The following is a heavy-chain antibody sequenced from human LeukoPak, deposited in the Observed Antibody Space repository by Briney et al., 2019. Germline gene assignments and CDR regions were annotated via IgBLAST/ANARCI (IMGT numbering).Heavy chain of an antibody. V-gene: IGHV3-23*01. CDR1: GFSISNYA. Sequence: GGSLRLSCAASGFSISNYAMSWVRQAPGKGLEWVSAISGSGGSTYYADSVKGRFTISRDSSKNTLYLQMNSLRAEDTAVYYCARDLGGVDVWGKGTTVTVSS. CDR3: ARDLGGVDV. D-gene: IGHD3-16*01. J-gene: IGHJ6*04. CDR2: ISGSGGST.